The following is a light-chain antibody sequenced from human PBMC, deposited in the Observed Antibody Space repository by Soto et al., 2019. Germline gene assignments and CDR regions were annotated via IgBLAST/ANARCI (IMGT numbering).Light chain of an antibody. CDR2: HTS. V-gene: IGKV1-12*01. CDR1: QDAGSW. Sequence: DIQMTQSPPYVSASVGDRVTISCRASQDAGSWLSWFHQKPGGAPKLLIFHTSRKKSGVPTRFAGRGSGTEFTLTISSLQPEDFGTYYCQHADGLRALTFGGGTAVEI. CDR3: QHADGLRALT. J-gene: IGKJ4*01.